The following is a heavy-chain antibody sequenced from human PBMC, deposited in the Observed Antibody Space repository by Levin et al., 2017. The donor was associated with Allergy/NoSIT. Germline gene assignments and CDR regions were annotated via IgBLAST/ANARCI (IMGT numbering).Heavy chain of an antibody. CDR3: AKGGGGYSSGWCLDS. V-gene: IGHV3-9*01. J-gene: IGHJ4*02. CDR1: GFTFDDYA. D-gene: IGHD6-19*01. CDR2: ISWNSGSI. Sequence: GGSLRLSCAASGFTFDDYAMHWVRHAPGQGLEWVSGISWNSGSIGYADSVKGRFTISRDNAKNSLYLQMNSLRAEDTALYYCAKGGGGYSSGWCLDSWGQGTLVTVSS.